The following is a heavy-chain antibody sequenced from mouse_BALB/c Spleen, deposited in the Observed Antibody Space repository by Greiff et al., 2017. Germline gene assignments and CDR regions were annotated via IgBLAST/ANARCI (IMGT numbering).Heavy chain of an antibody. CDR2: ISSGGSYT. CDR1: GFTFSSYA. Sequence: EVKVVESGGGLVKPGGSLKLSCAASGFTFSSYAMSWVRQSPEKRLEWVAEISSGGSYTYYPDTVTGRFTISRDNAKNTLYLEMSSLRSEDTAMYYCARETGAMDYWGQGTSVTVSS. D-gene: IGHD4-1*01. CDR3: ARETGAMDY. J-gene: IGHJ4*01. V-gene: IGHV5-9-4*01.